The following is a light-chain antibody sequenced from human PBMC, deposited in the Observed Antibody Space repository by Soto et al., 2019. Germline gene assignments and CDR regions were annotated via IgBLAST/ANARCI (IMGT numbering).Light chain of an antibody. J-gene: IGKJ1*01. CDR2: AAS. Sequence: DIQMTQSPSSLSASVGDRVTITCRASQGIANSLAWYQQKPGKAPKLLIYAASTLQSGVPSRFSGSGSGTDFTLTISSLQPEDVATYYCQTYDSAPTWTFGQGTKVDIK. CDR3: QTYDSAPTWT. CDR1: QGIANS. V-gene: IGKV1-27*01.